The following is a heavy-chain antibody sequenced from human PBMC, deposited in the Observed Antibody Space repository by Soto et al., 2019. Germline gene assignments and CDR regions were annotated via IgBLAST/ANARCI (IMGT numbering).Heavy chain of an antibody. J-gene: IGHJ2*01. CDR2: SYYSGTT. CDR3: ARGWGKYFDF. D-gene: IGHD3-16*01. Sequence: QVQLQESGPGLVKPSETLSLTCTVSGGSINFYYWNWIRQPPGKGLEWIGHSYYSGTTNYNPSLESRVMISIETSNNQFSLNLQSVTPADTAVYYCARGWGKYFDFWGRGTLVTVSS. V-gene: IGHV4-59*01. CDR1: GGSINFYY.